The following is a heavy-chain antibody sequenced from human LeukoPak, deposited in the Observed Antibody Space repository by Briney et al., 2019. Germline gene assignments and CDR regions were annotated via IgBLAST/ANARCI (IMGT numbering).Heavy chain of an antibody. CDR1: GFTFSSYW. V-gene: IGHV3-74*01. D-gene: IGHD4-17*01. J-gene: IGHJ4*02. CDR3: ARVQNGDYEDY. Sequence: GGSLRLSCAASGFTFSSYWMHWVRQAPGKGLVWVSRINSDGRSTIYADSVKGRFTISRDNAKNTLYLQMNSLRAEDTAVYYCARVQNGDYEDYWGQGTLVTVSS. CDR2: INSDGRST.